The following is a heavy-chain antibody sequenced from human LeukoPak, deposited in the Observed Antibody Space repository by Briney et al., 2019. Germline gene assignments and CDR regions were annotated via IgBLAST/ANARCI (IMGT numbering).Heavy chain of an antibody. CDR1: GFTFSSYG. V-gene: IGHV3-30*18. D-gene: IGHD3-22*01. CDR2: ISSDGNNK. Sequence: GGSLRLSCAASGFTFSSYGMHWVRQAPGKGLEWVAVISSDGNNKNYVDSVKGRFTFSRDNSKNTLYLQMNSLRAEDTAVYYCAKGNDIGGYYYPHLDYWGQGTLVTVSS. CDR3: AKGNDIGGYYYPHLDY. J-gene: IGHJ4*02.